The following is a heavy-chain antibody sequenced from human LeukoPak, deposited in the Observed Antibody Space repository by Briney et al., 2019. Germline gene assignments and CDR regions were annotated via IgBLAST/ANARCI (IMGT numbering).Heavy chain of an antibody. J-gene: IGHJ4*02. CDR3: AREQLEYYYDSSGPNFDY. D-gene: IGHD3-22*01. V-gene: IGHV3-30*04. CDR2: ISYDGSNK. CDR1: GFTFSSYA. Sequence: GGSLRLSCAASGFTFSSYAMHWARQAPGKGLEWVAVISYDGSNKYYADSVKGRFTISRDNSKNTLYLQMNSLRAEDTAVYYCAREQLEYYYDSSGPNFDYWGQGTLVTVSS.